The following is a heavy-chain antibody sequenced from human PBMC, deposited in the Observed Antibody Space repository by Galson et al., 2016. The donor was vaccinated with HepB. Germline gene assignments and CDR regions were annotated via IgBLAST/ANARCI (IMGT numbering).Heavy chain of an antibody. D-gene: IGHD1-1*01. J-gene: IGHJ4*02. V-gene: IGHV3-30*03. CDR3: GKWDWNDPAD. Sequence: SLRLSCAASGFTFRSYGWQWVRQAPGKGPEWLAIITYHGRNQFYADSVKGRFTISRDDSRNSVYLQMDSLREEDTAVYYCGKWDWNDPADWGQGTLVSVSS. CDR1: GFTFRSYG. CDR2: ITYHGRNQ.